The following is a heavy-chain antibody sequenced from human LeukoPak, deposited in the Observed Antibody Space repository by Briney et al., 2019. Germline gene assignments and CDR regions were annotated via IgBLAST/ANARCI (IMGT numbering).Heavy chain of an antibody. V-gene: IGHV4-38-2*02. Sequence: SETLSLTCTVSGYSISSGYYWGWIRQPPGKGLEWIGSIYHSGSTYYNPSLKSRVTISVDTSKNQFSLKLSSVTAADTAVYYCARAVLRYFDWSDYYFDYWGQGTPVTVSS. CDR2: IYHSGST. CDR1: GYSISSGYY. D-gene: IGHD3-9*01. CDR3: ARAVLRYFDWSDYYFDY. J-gene: IGHJ4*02.